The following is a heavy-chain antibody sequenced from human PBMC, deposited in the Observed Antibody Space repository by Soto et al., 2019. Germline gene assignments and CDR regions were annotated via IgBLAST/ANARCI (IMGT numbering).Heavy chain of an antibody. CDR3: AREVENDFWSGYGYNWFDP. J-gene: IGHJ5*02. CDR1: GYTFTSYG. V-gene: IGHV1-18*01. Sequence: ASVKVSCKASGYTFTSYGISWVRQAPGQGLEWMGWISAYNGNTNYAQNLQGRVTMTTDTSTSTAYMELRSLRSDDTAVYYCAREVENDFWSGYGYNWFDPWGQGTLVTVSS. CDR2: ISAYNGNT. D-gene: IGHD3-3*01.